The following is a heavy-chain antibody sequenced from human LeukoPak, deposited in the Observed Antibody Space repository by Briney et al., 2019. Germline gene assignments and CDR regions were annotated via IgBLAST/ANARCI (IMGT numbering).Heavy chain of an antibody. CDR2: ISRSGSTR. CDR1: GFTFSDYY. J-gene: IGHJ6*02. V-gene: IGHV3-11*01. CDR3: ARDFDIVVVPAAIDYYYGMDV. Sequence: GGSLRLSCAASGFTFSDYYMSWIRQAPGKGLEWVSHISRSGSTRYYADSLKGRFTISRDNAKNSLYLQMNSLRAEDTAVYYCARDFDIVVVPAAIDYYYGMDVWGQGTTVTVSS. D-gene: IGHD2-2*02.